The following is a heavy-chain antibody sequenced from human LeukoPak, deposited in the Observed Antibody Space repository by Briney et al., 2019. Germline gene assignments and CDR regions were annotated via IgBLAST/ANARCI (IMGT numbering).Heavy chain of an antibody. D-gene: IGHD3-10*01. J-gene: IGHJ6*02. V-gene: IGHV3-48*02. Sequence: GGSPRLSCAASGLTFSSFGMNWVRQAPGKGLEWVSYISDSSSITYYADSVKGRFTISRDNAKNSLSLQLNSLRDEDTAVYFCAKVIRGGYGMDVWGQGTTVTVSS. CDR1: GLTFSSFG. CDR3: AKVIRGGYGMDV. CDR2: ISDSSSIT.